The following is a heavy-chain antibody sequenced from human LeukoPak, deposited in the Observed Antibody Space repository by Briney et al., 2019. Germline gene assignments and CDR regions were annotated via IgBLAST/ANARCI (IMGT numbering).Heavy chain of an antibody. V-gene: IGHV1-24*01. D-gene: IGHD3-3*01. J-gene: IGHJ4*02. Sequence: ASVTVSCKVSGYTLTELSMHWVRQAPGKGLEWMGGFDPEDGETIYAQKFQGRVTMTEDTSTDTAYMELSSLRSDDTAVYYCATPRDDFWNGFYADWGQGTLVTVSS. CDR2: FDPEDGET. CDR3: ATPRDDFWNGFYAD. CDR1: GYTLTELS.